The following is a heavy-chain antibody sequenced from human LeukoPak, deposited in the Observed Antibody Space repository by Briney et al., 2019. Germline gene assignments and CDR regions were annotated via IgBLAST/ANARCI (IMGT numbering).Heavy chain of an antibody. Sequence: GGSLRLSCAASGFTFSSYAMSWVRQAPGKGLEWVSAISGSGGSTYYADSVKGRFTISRDNSKNTLYLQMNSLRAEDTAVYYYAKSPGELLWFGELVYWGQGTLVTVSS. CDR1: GFTFSSYA. V-gene: IGHV3-23*01. CDR3: AKSPGELLWFGELVY. CDR2: ISGSGGST. J-gene: IGHJ4*02. D-gene: IGHD3-10*01.